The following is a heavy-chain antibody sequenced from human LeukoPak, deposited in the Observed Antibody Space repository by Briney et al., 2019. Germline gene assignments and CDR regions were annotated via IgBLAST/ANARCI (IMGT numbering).Heavy chain of an antibody. CDR2: ISWNSGSI. J-gene: IGHJ4*02. CDR1: GFTFDDYA. D-gene: IGHD3-3*01. CDR3: AKGYRGGFWSGYYFDY. V-gene: IGHV3-9*01. Sequence: GRSLRLSCAASGFTFDDYAMHWVRQAPGKGLEWVSGISWNSGSIGYADSVKGRFTISRDNAKNSLYLQMNSLRAEDTALYYCAKGYRGGFWSGYYFDYWGQGTLVIVSS.